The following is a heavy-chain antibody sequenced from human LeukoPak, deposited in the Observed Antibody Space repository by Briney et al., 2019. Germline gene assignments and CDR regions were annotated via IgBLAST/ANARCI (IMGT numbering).Heavy chain of an antibody. V-gene: IGHV1-18*01. CDR1: GYTFTSYG. CDR2: ISAYNGNT. CDR3: ARDPPGSIAARPDAFDI. Sequence: ASVKVSCKASGYTFTSYGISWVRQAPGQGLEWMGWISAYNGNTNYAQKLQGRVTMTTDTSTSTAYMELRSLRSDDTAVYYCARDPPGSIAARPDAFDIWGQGTMVTVSS. D-gene: IGHD6-6*01. J-gene: IGHJ3*02.